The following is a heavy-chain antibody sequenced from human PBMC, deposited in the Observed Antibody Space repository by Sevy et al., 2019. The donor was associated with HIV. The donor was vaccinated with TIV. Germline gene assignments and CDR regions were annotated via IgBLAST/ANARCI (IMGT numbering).Heavy chain of an antibody. Sequence: GGSLRLSCAASGFTFSSYAMSWVRQAPGKGLEWVSAISGSGGSTYYAGSVKGRFTISGDNTKNTLYLQMNSLRAEDRAVYYGAKGHITTIVVVITHPEAFDIWGQGTMVTVSS. V-gene: IGHV3-23*01. J-gene: IGHJ3*02. CDR1: GFTFSSYA. CDR2: ISGSGGST. D-gene: IGHD3-22*01. CDR3: AKGHITTIVVVITHPEAFDI.